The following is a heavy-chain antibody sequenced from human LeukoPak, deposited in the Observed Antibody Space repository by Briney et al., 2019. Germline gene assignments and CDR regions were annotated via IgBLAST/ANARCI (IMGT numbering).Heavy chain of an antibody. CDR3: AKDRGAYRMYYFDY. Sequence: PGGSLRLSCAASGFTFSSYAMSWVRQAPGKGLEWVSAISGSGGSTYYADSVKGRFTISRDNSKNTLYLQMNSLRADDTAVYYCAKDRGAYRMYYFDYWGQGTLVTVSS. CDR2: ISGSGGST. J-gene: IGHJ4*02. D-gene: IGHD2-15*01. CDR1: GFTFSSYA. V-gene: IGHV3-23*01.